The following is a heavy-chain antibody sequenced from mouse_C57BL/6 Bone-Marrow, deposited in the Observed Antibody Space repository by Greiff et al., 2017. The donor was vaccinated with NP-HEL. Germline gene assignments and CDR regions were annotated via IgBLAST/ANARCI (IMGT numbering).Heavy chain of an antibody. D-gene: IGHD1-1*01. CDR1: GYTFTSYW. CDR2: IDPSDSYT. J-gene: IGHJ2*03. CDR3: STPHWVLRS. Sequence: QVQLQQPGAELVRPGTSVKLSCKASGYTFTSYWMHWVKQRPGQGLEWIGEIDPSDSYTNYNQKFKGKSTLTVDTSSSTAYMQLSSLTSEDSAVYYYSTPHWVLRSWDQGNGLTVTA. V-gene: IGHV1-59*01.